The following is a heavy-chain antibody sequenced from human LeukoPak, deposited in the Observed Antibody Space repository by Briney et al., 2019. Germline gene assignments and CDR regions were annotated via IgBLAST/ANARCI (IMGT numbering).Heavy chain of an antibody. Sequence: ASVKVSCKASGYTFTSYYMHWVRQAPGQGLEWMGIINPSGGDTSYAQKFQGRVTMTRDTSISTAYMELSRLRSDDTAVYYCARGRYDILTLGDYWGQGTLVTVSS. CDR3: ARGRYDILTLGDY. CDR1: GYTFTSYY. CDR2: INPSGGDT. V-gene: IGHV1-46*01. D-gene: IGHD3-9*01. J-gene: IGHJ4*02.